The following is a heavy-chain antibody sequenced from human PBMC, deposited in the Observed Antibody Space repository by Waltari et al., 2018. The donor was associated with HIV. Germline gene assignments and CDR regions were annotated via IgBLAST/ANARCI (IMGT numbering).Heavy chain of an antibody. CDR3: ARMIVVVVAATGAFES. CDR1: RFTFSTYW. V-gene: IGHV3-7*01. Sequence: EVQLVESGGGLVQPGGSLRLSCAASRFTFSTYWLSWVRQAPGKGLEWVANIKQDGSEKYYVDSVKGRFTISRDNAKNSLYLQMNSLRAEDTAVYYCARMIVVVVAATGAFESWGQGTMVTVSS. J-gene: IGHJ3*02. CDR2: IKQDGSEK. D-gene: IGHD2-15*01.